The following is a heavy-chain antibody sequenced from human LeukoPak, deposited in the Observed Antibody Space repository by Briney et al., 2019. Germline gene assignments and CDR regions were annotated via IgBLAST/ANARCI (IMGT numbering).Heavy chain of an antibody. CDR3: SGYYDSSGYWGPYYFDY. D-gene: IGHD3-22*01. CDR1: GFTFSSYA. V-gene: IGHV3-49*04. CDR2: IRSKAYGGTT. Sequence: PGGSLRLSCAASGFTFSSYAMSWVRQAPGKGLEWVGFIRSKAYGGTTEYAASVKGGFTISRDDSKSIAYLQMNSLKTEDTAVYYCSGYYDSSGYWGPYYFDYWGQGTLVTVSS. J-gene: IGHJ4*02.